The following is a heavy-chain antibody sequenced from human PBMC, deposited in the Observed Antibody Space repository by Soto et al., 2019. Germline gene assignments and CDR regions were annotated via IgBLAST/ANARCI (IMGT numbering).Heavy chain of an antibody. CDR2: IYSSGST. V-gene: IGHV4-39*01. CDR3: AKQQREGWFDP. J-gene: IGHJ5*02. Sequence: QLQLQESGPGLVKPSETLSLTCTVSGGSISSSSYYWGWIRQPPGKGLEWIGSIYSSGSTYYNPSLKSRVTISIDTSKNQFSLKLTSVTAADTAVYYCAKQQREGWFDPWGQGTLVTVSS. D-gene: IGHD6-13*01. CDR1: GGSISSSSYY.